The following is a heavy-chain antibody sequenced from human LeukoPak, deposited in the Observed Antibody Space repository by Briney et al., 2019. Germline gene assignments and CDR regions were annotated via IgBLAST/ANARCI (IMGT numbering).Heavy chain of an antibody. J-gene: IGHJ4*02. CDR3: ARLTVTTAIDY. CDR2: IYYTGST. D-gene: IGHD4-17*01. V-gene: IGHV4-59*01. Sequence: SETLSLTCTVSGGSITSYYWSWIRQPPGKGLERIAYIYYTGSTNYNPSLESRVTISVDTSKNQFSLRLSSVTAADTAVYYCARLTVTTAIDYWGQGTLVTVSS. CDR1: GGSITSYY.